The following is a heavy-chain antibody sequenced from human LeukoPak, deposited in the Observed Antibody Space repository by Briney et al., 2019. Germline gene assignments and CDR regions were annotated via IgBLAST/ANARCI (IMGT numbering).Heavy chain of an antibody. CDR3: ARVVEEVYDY. J-gene: IGHJ4*02. D-gene: IGHD1-26*01. CDR2: IYYGGST. CDR1: GGSVSSGSYC. Sequence: SETLSLTCTVSGGSVSSGSYCWSWIRQPPGKGLEWIGYIYYGGSTNYNPSLKSRVTISVDTSKNQFSLKLSSVTAADTAVYYCARVVEEVYDYWGQGTLVTVSS. V-gene: IGHV4-61*01.